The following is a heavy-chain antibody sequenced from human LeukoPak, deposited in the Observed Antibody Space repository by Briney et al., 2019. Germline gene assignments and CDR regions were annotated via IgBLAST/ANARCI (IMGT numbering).Heavy chain of an antibody. CDR1: GYTFTSYG. D-gene: IGHD3-3*01. Sequence: ASVKVSCKASGYTFTSYGISWVRQAPGQGLEWMGWISPDNGNTKYAQKLQGRVTMATDTSTSTAYMELRSLRSDDTAVYYCARELTYDFWSGYFPHDAFDIWGQGTMVTVSS. V-gene: IGHV1-18*01. CDR2: ISPDNGNT. CDR3: ARELTYDFWSGYFPHDAFDI. J-gene: IGHJ3*02.